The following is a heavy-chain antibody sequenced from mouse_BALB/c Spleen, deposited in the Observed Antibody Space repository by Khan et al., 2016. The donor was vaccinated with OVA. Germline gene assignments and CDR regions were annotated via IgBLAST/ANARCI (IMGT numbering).Heavy chain of an antibody. CDR2: MWSDGST. J-gene: IGHJ4*01. CDR3: ARQPYYHYNVMDY. Sequence: QVRLQQSGPGLVAPSQSLSITCTISGFSLTNYGVHWVRQPPGKGLEWLVLMWSDGSTTYNSALKSRLTISKDSSKSQVFLKMNSLQTNDTAMYFCARQPYYHYNVMDYWGQGTSVTVSS. D-gene: IGHD2-10*01. V-gene: IGHV2-6-1*01. CDR1: GFSLTNYG.